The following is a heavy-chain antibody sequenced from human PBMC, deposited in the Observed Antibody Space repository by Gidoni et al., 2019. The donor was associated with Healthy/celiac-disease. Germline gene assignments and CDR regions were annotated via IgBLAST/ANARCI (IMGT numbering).Heavy chain of an antibody. CDR2: INAGNGDT. CDR1: GYTFATYA. CDR3: FSGRYHDFDY. D-gene: IGHD3-10*01. J-gene: IGHJ4*02. V-gene: IGHV1-3*01. Sequence: QVQFVQSGAEVQKPGASVKISCETSGYTFATYALHWVRQAPGQSLEWMGWINAGNGDTKYSQKFQGRVTITRDTSASTAYMELSSLRSEDTAVYYCFSGRYHDFDYWGQGTLVTVSS.